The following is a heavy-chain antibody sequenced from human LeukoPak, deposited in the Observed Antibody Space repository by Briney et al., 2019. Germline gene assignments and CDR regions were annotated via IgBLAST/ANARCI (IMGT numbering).Heavy chain of an antibody. CDR2: ISYDGSNK. CDR3: ARAGSSGYFDY. J-gene: IGHJ4*02. Sequence: GGSLRLSCAASGFTFSSYAMHWVRQAPGKGLEWVAVISYDGSNKYYADSVKGRFTISRDSSKNTLYLQMNSLRAEDTAVYYCARAGSSGYFDYWGEGTLVTVSS. D-gene: IGHD3-10*01. CDR1: GFTFSSYA. V-gene: IGHV3-30*01.